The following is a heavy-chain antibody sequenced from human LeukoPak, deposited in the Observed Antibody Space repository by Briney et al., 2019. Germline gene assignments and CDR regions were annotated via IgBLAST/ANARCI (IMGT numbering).Heavy chain of an antibody. D-gene: IGHD3-10*01. J-gene: IGHJ4*02. CDR3: ARVSMVRGDHIDY. CDR1: GVSVSSGSYY. CDR2: IYYSGST. Sequence: SETLSLTCTVSGVSVSSGSYYWSWLRQPPGKGLEWIGYIYYSGSTNYNPSLKSRVTISVDTSKNQFSLKLSSVTAADTAVYYCARVSMVRGDHIDYWGQGTLVTVSS. V-gene: IGHV4-61*01.